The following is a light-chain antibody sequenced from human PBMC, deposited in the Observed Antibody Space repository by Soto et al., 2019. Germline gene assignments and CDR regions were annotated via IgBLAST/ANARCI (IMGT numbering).Light chain of an antibody. CDR1: QSVSSN. J-gene: IGKJ1*01. V-gene: IGKV3-15*01. Sequence: EIVMTQSPATLSVSPGERATLSCRASQSVSSNLAWYHQKPGQAPRLLIYGASTRATGIPARFSGGESGTKFSLTISSLQSEDFAVYYCQQYNNWPRTFGQGTK. CDR2: GAS. CDR3: QQYNNWPRT.